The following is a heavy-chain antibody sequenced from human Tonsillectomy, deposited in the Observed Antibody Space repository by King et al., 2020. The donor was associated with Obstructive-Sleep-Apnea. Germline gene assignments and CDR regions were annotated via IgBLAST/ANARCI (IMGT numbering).Heavy chain of an antibody. CDR1: GFTFSTYG. CDR2: IRYDGNSE. D-gene: IGHD2-21*02. CDR3: AALEVVVSEAY. J-gene: IGHJ4*02. Sequence: VQLVESGGGVVQPGRSLRLSCAASGFTFSTYGMHWVRHPPGKGLEWVAFIRYDGNSEEYADSVKGRFTISRDNSIDTLYLQMNSLTLEDTAVYYCAALEVVVSEAYWGQGTLVTVSS. V-gene: IGHV3-30*02.